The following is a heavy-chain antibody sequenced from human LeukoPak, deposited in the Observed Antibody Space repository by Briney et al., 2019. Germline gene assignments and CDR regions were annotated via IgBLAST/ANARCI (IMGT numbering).Heavy chain of an antibody. Sequence: SETLSLTCTVSGGSISSGSYYWNWLRQPAGKRLEWLGHVFTRGTTNYNASLEGRLTISLDTARNQFSLYLSSVTAADTAMYFCARSSLAVYFDYWGQGTLVTASS. CDR1: GGSISSGSYY. V-gene: IGHV4-61*09. CDR2: VFTRGTT. CDR3: ARSSLAVYFDY. D-gene: IGHD6-19*01. J-gene: IGHJ4*02.